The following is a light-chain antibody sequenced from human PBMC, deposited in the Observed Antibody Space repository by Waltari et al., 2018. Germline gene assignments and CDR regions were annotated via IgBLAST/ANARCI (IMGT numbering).Light chain of an antibody. CDR3: SSYTSTNTII. J-gene: IGLJ2*01. Sequence: QSVLAQSAAVAASPRQSLTIPCTGTGSDFGYYNFVFWYQQHPGKAPKLLIFDVSRWSSGVSHRFSGSKSGNTASLTISGLQAEDEADYYCSSYTSTNTIIFGGGTKVTVL. CDR2: DVS. V-gene: IGLV2-14*03. CDR1: GSDFGYYNF.